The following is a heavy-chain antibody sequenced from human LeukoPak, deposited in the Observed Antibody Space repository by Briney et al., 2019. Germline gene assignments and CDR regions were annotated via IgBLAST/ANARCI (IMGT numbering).Heavy chain of an antibody. CDR2: IRSKAYGGTT. J-gene: IGHJ3*02. CDR3: TRDRERITIFGVVPSRNDAFDI. D-gene: IGHD3-3*01. CDR1: GFIFSDYY. Sequence: SGGSLRLSCAASGFIFSDYYMSWIRQAPGKGLEWVGFIRSKAYGGTTEYAASVKGRFTISRDDSKSIAYLQMNSLKTEDTAVYYCTRDRERITIFGVVPSRNDAFDIWGQGTMVTVSS. V-gene: IGHV3-49*03.